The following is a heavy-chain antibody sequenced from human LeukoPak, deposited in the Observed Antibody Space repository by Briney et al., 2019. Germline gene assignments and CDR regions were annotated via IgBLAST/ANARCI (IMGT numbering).Heavy chain of an antibody. CDR1: GFTVSSNY. Sequence: GGSLRLSCAASGFTVSSNYMSWVRQAPGKGLEWVSVIYSGGSTYYADSVKGRFTISRDNSKNTLYLQMNSLRAEDTAVYYCAKAGDTIQLWLGDYFDYWGQGTLVTVSS. V-gene: IGHV3-53*01. J-gene: IGHJ4*02. D-gene: IGHD5-18*01. CDR3: AKAGDTIQLWLGDYFDY. CDR2: IYSGGST.